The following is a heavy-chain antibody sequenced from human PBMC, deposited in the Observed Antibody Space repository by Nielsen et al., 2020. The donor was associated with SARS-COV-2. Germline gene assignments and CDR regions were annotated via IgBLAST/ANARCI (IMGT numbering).Heavy chain of an antibody. D-gene: IGHD2-8*01. V-gene: IGHV3-21*01. J-gene: IGHJ4*02. Sequence: LKISCAASGLTFSIYSMMWVRQAPGTGLEWVSHISSSGSYIYYADSVKGRFTISRDNAKNSVYLQMNSLRAEDTAVYYCATDQYCPNGICSSGGRDYWGQGTLVAVSS. CDR2: ISSSGSYI. CDR1: GLTFSIYS. CDR3: ATDQYCPNGICSSGGRDY.